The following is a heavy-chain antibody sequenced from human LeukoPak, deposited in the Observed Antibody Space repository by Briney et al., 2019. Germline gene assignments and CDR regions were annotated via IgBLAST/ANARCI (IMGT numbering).Heavy chain of an antibody. Sequence: SETLSLTCTVSGYSISSGYYWGWIRQPPGKGLEWIGSIYHSGSTYYNPSLKSRVTISVDTSKNQFSLKLSSVTAADTAVYYCARVGDYYASGSFAEWFDPWGQGTLVTVSS. CDR1: GYSISSGYY. V-gene: IGHV4-38-2*02. CDR3: ARVGDYYASGSFAEWFDP. CDR2: IYHSGST. J-gene: IGHJ5*02. D-gene: IGHD3-10*01.